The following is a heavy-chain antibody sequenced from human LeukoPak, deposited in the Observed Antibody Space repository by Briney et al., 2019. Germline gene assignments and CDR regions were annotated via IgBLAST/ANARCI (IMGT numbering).Heavy chain of an antibody. CDR2: ISGSGGTI. CDR1: GFTFSNYA. D-gene: IGHD6-19*01. CDR3: ATPPGYSSGWYPFDY. V-gene: IGHV3-23*01. Sequence: GGSLRLSCAASGFTFSNYAMSWVRQAPGKGLEWVSAISGSGGTIYSADFVRGRFTISRDNSKNTLYLQMNSLRAEDTAVCYCATPPGYSSGWYPFDYWGQGTLVTVSS. J-gene: IGHJ4*02.